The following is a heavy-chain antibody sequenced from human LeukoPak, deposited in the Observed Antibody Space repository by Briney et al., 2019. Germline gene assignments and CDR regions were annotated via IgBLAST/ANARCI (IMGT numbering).Heavy chain of an antibody. J-gene: IGHJ3*02. V-gene: IGHV3-48*03. CDR2: ISSSGSTI. CDR1: GFTFSSYE. Sequence: GGSLRLSCAASGFTFSSYEMNWVRQAPGKGLEWVSYISSSGSTIYYADSVKGRFTISRDNAKNSLYLQMNSLRAEDTAVYYCARGTTVVTPKAFDIWGQGTMVTVSS. D-gene: IGHD4-23*01. CDR3: ARGTTVVTPKAFDI.